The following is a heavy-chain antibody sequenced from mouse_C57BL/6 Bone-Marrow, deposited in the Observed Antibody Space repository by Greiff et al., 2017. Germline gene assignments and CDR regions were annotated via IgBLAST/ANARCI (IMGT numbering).Heavy chain of an antibody. CDR3: ARPMTLSY. Sequence: VKLVESGPGLVQPSQSLSITCTVSGFSLTSYGVHWVRQSPGKGLEWLGVIWSGGSTDYNAAFISRLSISKDNSKSQVFFKMNSLQADYTSIYYCARPMTLSYWGQGTLVTVSA. CDR1: GFSLTSYG. V-gene: IGHV2-2*01. J-gene: IGHJ3*01. D-gene: IGHD2-3*01. CDR2: IWSGGST.